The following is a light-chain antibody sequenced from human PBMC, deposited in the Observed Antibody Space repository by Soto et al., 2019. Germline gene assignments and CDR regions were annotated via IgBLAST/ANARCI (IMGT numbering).Light chain of an antibody. CDR2: AAS. V-gene: IGKV1-9*01. CDR3: QQLNSYTIT. J-gene: IGKJ5*01. CDR1: QGISSY. Sequence: ITLTHSTSSLSECFGDRVTSTCRASQGISSYLAWYQQKPGKAPKLLIYAASTLQSGVPSRFSGSGSGTDFTLTISSLQPEDFATYYCQQLNSYTITFGQGTRLEIK.